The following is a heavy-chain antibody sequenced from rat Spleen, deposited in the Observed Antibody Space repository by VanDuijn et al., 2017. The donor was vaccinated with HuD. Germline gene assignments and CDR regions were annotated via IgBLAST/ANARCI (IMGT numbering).Heavy chain of an antibody. CDR1: GFSLTSNG. CDR2: ISSGGNT. V-gene: IGHV2S12*01. D-gene: IGHD1-2*01. J-gene: IGHJ2*01. CDR3: TRSGYYYSSYVPFFDY. Sequence: QVHLKESGPGLVQSSQTLSLTCTVSGFSLTSNGVSWVRQPPGEGLEWIAAISSGGNTYYNSALKARLIISRDTSKGQVFLKMNSLQTDDTAIYFCTRSGYYYSSYVPFFDYWGQGVMVTVSS.